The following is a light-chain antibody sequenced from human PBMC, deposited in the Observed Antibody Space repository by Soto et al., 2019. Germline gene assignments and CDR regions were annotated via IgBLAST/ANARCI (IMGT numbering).Light chain of an antibody. CDR1: QSLSSSY. CDR2: AAS. Sequence: IVMTQSPATLSVSPGERATLSCGASQSLSSSYLAWYQQKPGQAPRILMYAASTRATGIPDRFSGSVSGTEFTLTISSLQSEDFAVYYCQQYHNWPPITFGQGTRLEIK. V-gene: IGKV3-15*01. J-gene: IGKJ5*01. CDR3: QQYHNWPPIT.